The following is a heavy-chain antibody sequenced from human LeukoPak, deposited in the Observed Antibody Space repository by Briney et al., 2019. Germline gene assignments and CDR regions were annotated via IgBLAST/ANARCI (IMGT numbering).Heavy chain of an antibody. V-gene: IGHV4-59*12. CDR1: GGSISSYY. CDR3: ARSRRVVGPRQSLAYMDV. D-gene: IGHD2-15*01. J-gene: IGHJ6*03. CDR2: IYYSGST. Sequence: PSETLSLTCTVSGGSISSYYWSWIRQPPGKGLEWIGYIYYSGSTNYNPSLKSRVTISVDTSKNQFSLKLSSVTAADTAVYYCARSRRVVGPRQSLAYMDVWGKGTTVTVSS.